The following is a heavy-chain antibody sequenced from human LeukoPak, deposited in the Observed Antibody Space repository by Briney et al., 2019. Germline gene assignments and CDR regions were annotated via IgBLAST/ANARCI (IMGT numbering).Heavy chain of an antibody. V-gene: IGHV3-23*01. D-gene: IGHD2-15*01. CDR2: IRSNGRDT. CDR1: GFTFSEYS. J-gene: IGHJ5*02. Sequence: PGGSLRLSCAASGFTFSEYSMSWVRQAPGKGLEWVSNIRSNGRDTYYTDSVKGRFTISRDNSKNTLYLEMNSLRAEDTAVYYCARGGYTSYFDPWGQGTLVTVPS. CDR3: ARGGYTSYFDP.